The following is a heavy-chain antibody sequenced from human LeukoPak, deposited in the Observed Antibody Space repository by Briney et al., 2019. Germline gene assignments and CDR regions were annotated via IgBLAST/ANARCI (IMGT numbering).Heavy chain of an antibody. CDR2: ISYDGSNK. D-gene: IGHD3-22*01. J-gene: IGHJ6*02. V-gene: IGHV3-30*09. CDR3: ARPLSNGYFHDSGGYYPYAMDV. CDR1: GFSFSRYA. Sequence: GGSLRLSCAASGFSFSRYAMHWVRQAPGKGLEWVAVISYDGSNKFYADSVKGRFAISRDNSKNTLYLQMNSLRGYDSAVYYCARPLSNGYFHDSGGYYPYAMDVWGQGTTVTVSS.